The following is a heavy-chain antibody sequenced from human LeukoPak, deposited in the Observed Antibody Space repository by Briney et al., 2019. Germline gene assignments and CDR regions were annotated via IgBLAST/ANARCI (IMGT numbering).Heavy chain of an antibody. Sequence: GGSLRLSCAASGFTFSSYAMSWVRQAPGKGLEWVSAISGSGGSTYYADSVKGRFTISRDNSKNTLYLQMNSRRAEDTAIYYCAKERHVWGSYRPPSGAFDIWGQGTMVTVSS. CDR2: ISGSGGST. CDR3: AKERHVWGSYRPPSGAFDI. J-gene: IGHJ3*02. V-gene: IGHV3-23*01. CDR1: GFTFSSYA. D-gene: IGHD3-16*02.